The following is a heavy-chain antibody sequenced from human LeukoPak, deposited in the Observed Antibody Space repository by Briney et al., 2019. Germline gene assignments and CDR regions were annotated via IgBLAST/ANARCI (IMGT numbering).Heavy chain of an antibody. CDR2: IYYSGST. J-gene: IGHJ3*02. D-gene: IGHD3-10*01. CDR3: ARGVLLWFGDRAFDI. CDR1: GGSINSYY. V-gene: IGHV4-59*01. Sequence: PSETLSLTCTVSGGSINSYYWSWIRQPPGKGLEWIGYIYYSGSTNYNPSLKSRVTISVDTSKNQFSLKLSSVTAADTAVYYCARGVLLWFGDRAFDIWGQGTMVTVSS.